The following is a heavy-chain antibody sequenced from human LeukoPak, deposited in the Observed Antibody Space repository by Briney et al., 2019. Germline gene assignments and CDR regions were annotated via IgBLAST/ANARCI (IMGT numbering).Heavy chain of an antibody. D-gene: IGHD3-22*01. CDR3: ARVSYDISGYHTLDY. CDR1: GFTFSSYE. Sequence: PGGSLRLSCAASGFTFSSYEMNWVRQAPGKGLEWVSYISLSGTTIFYADSVKGRFTISRDDAKNSLSLQMNSLRAEDTAVYYCARVSYDISGYHTLDYWGQGTLVTVSS. CDR2: ISLSGTTI. J-gene: IGHJ4*02. V-gene: IGHV3-48*03.